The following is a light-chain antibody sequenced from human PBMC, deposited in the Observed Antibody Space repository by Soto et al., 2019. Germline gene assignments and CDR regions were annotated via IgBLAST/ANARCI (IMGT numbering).Light chain of an antibody. CDR3: QQSYSTPPT. CDR1: QSISSY. Sequence: DIQMTQSPSSLSASAGDRVTITCRASQSISSYLNWYQQKPGKAPKLLIYAASNLQTGVPSRFSGSGSGTDFTLTVGSLQPDDVATYYCQQSYSTPPTFGQGTRVEI. CDR2: AAS. J-gene: IGKJ1*01. V-gene: IGKV1-39*01.